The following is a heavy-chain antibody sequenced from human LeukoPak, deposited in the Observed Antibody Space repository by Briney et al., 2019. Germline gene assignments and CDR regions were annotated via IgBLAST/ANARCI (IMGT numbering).Heavy chain of an antibody. D-gene: IGHD2-15*01. J-gene: IGHJ6*02. CDR2: XXXXDSDT. Sequence: GESLKISCKGSGYSFTSYWIGWVRQMPGKGLXXXXXXXXXDSDTRYSPSFQGQVTISADKSISTAYLQWSSLKASDTAMYYCARLGYCSGGSCYFHYYYYYAMDVWGQGTTVTVSS. CDR3: ARLGYCSGGSCYFHYYYYYAMDV. CDR1: GYSFTSYW. V-gene: IGHV5-51*01.